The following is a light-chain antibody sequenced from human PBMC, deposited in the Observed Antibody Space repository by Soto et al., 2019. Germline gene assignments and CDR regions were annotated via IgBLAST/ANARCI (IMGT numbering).Light chain of an antibody. CDR3: VTWENSLSAVV. J-gene: IGLJ2*01. Sequence: QSVLTQSPSMSAAPGQKVTISCSGSSTNIGNNYVSWYQHLPGTAPKLLIYDNNKRPSGIPDRFSGSKSGTSATLGITGLQTGDEADYYCVTWENSLSAVVFGGGTQLTVL. V-gene: IGLV1-51*01. CDR1: STNIGNNY. CDR2: DNN.